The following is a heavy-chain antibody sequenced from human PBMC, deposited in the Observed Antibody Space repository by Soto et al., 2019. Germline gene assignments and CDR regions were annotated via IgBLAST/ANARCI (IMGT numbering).Heavy chain of an antibody. D-gene: IGHD3-10*01. CDR3: ARVWGGAFDF. V-gene: IGHV4-30-2*01. Sequence: SETLSLTCAVSGGSMSSPNYAWSWIRQPPGKGLEWIGYIYRSGSTFSNPSLKSRVIMSIDTSKNQFALKLSSVTAADTAVYYCARVWGGAFDFWGQGTMVTVSS. CDR1: GGSMSSPNYA. CDR2: IYRSGST. J-gene: IGHJ3*01.